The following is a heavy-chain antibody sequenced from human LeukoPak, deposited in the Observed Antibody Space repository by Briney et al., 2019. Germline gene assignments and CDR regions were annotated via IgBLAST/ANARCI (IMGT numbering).Heavy chain of an antibody. D-gene: IGHD3-22*01. CDR1: GYTFTSYG. CDR3: ARVVYYYDSSGYLPYPDY. V-gene: IGHV1-18*01. Sequence: GASVKVSCKASGYTFTSYGIRWVRQAPGQGLEWMGWISAYNGNTNYAQKLQGRVTMTTDTSTSTAYMELRSLRSDDTAVYYCARVVYYYDSSGYLPYPDYWGQGTLVTVSS. J-gene: IGHJ4*02. CDR2: ISAYNGNT.